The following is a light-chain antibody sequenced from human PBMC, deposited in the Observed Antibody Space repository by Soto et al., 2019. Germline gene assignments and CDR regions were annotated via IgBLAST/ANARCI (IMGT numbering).Light chain of an antibody. CDR1: QSVSSSH. Sequence: GLTESPGTLSLSPGERATLSCRASQSVSSSHLAWYPQKTGQAPSPALYGGSRRAPGIPDRFSGSGSGTDFTLTISRLEPEDFAVYYCQQYGSSPRTFGQGTKVDIK. J-gene: IGKJ1*01. V-gene: IGKV3-20*01. CDR2: GGS. CDR3: QQYGSSPRT.